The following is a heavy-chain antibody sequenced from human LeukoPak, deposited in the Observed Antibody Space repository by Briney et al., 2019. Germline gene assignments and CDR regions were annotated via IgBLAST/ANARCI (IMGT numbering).Heavy chain of an antibody. Sequence: GGSLRLSCAASGFTFSSYAMHWVRQAPGKGLEWVAVISYDGSNKYYADSVKGRFTISRDNAKNSLYLQMISLRAEDTAVYYCARDDWRRLDYWGQGTQVTVSS. CDR2: ISYDGSNK. V-gene: IGHV3-30-3*01. CDR1: GFTFSSYA. D-gene: IGHD2-21*01. CDR3: ARDDWRRLDY. J-gene: IGHJ4*02.